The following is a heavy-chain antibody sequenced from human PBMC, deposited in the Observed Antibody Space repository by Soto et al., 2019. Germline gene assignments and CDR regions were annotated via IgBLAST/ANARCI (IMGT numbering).Heavy chain of an antibody. CDR2: ISGSGGST. CDR3: AKDWQSSGAAYDFWRGSGYYFAY. J-gene: IGHJ4*01. Sequence: PGGSLRLSCAAAGCTCSSYARSWVRQAPGKGLEWVSAISGSGGSTYYADSVKGRFTISRDNSKNTLYLQMNSLRAEDTAVYYCAKDWQSSGAAYDFWRGSGYYFAYWGHGALVTVSS. D-gene: IGHD3-3*01. V-gene: IGHV3-23*01. CDR1: GCTCSSYA.